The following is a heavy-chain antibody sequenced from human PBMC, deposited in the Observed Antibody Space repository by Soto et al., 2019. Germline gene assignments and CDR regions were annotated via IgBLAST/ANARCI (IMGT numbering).Heavy chain of an antibody. CDR3: ARLYTFGSYWYFDL. V-gene: IGHV4-59*01. D-gene: IGHD3-16*02. CDR2: IYSSGST. CDR1: GGSISSYY. Sequence: QVQLQESGPGLVKPSETLSLTCAVSGGSISSYYWSWIRQPPGKGLEWIGYIYSSGSTNYNPSLTSRVTLSVDTSKNQFSLKLSSVTAADTAVYYCARLYTFGSYWYFDLWGRGTLVTVSS. J-gene: IGHJ2*01.